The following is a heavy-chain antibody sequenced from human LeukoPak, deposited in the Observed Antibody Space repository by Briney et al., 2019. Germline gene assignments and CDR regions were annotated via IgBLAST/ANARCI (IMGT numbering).Heavy chain of an antibody. CDR3: AKEVGGYEYYYYYYGMDV. Sequence: PGRSLRLSCAASGFAFSSYGMHWVRRAPGKGLEWVAVISYDGSNKYYADSVKGRFTISRDNSKNTLYLQMNSLRAEDTAVYYCAKEVGGYEYYYYYYGMDVWGQGTTVTVSS. V-gene: IGHV3-30*18. CDR2: ISYDGSNK. D-gene: IGHD5-12*01. CDR1: GFAFSSYG. J-gene: IGHJ6*02.